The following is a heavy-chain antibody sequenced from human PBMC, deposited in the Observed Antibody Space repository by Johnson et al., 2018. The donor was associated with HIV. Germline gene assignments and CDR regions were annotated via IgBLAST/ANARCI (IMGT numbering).Heavy chain of an antibody. CDR2: ISYDGSNK. Sequence: VQLVESGGGLVKPGGSLRLSCAASGFTFSSYGMHWVRQAPGKGLEWVAVISYDGSNKYYADSVKGRFTISRDNSKNTLYLQMNSLRAEDTAVYYCARKADAIDIWGQGTMVTVSS. V-gene: IGHV3-30*03. CDR1: GFTFSSYG. CDR3: ARKADAIDI. J-gene: IGHJ3*02.